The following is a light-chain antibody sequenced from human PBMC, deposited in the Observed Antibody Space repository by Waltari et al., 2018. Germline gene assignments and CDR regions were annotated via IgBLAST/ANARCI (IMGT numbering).Light chain of an antibody. CDR2: GAS. CDR3: LQYNDWPPWT. J-gene: IGKJ1*01. Sequence: EIVMTQSPATLSVSPGERATLSCRASQSVTSNLAWYQQKPGQSPRLLIFGASTRDTDIRARFSGRGSGTEFTRTISSLQSEDLAVYYCLQYNDWPPWTFGQGTKVEIK. V-gene: IGKV3-15*01. CDR1: QSVTSN.